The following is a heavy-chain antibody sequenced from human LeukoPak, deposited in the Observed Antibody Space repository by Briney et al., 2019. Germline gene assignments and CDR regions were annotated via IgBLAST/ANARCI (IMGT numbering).Heavy chain of an antibody. J-gene: IGHJ4*02. Sequence: ASVKVSCKASGYTFTGYYMHWVRPAPGQGLEWMGWINPNSGGTNYAQKLQGRVTMTTETSTSKAYMELRSLKSDDTAVYYCARGNWGYFDYWGQGTLVTVSS. CDR2: INPNSGGT. CDR1: GYTFTGYY. V-gene: IGHV1-2*02. CDR3: ARGNWGYFDY. D-gene: IGHD7-27*01.